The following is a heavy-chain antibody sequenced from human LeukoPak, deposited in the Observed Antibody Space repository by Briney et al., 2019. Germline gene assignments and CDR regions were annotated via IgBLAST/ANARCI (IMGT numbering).Heavy chain of an antibody. D-gene: IGHD3-10*01. J-gene: IGHJ6*02. CDR1: GFIFSKYA. CDR2: ISESGTST. Sequence: QPGGSLRLSCAASGFIFSKYAMSWVRQAPGKGLEWVSLISESGTSTNYADSVEGRFIISRDNSKSTLYLQINSLRADDTALYYCARQPVGGRRYYYYGMDVWGQGTTVTVSS. CDR3: ARQPVGGRRYYYYGMDV. V-gene: IGHV3-23*01.